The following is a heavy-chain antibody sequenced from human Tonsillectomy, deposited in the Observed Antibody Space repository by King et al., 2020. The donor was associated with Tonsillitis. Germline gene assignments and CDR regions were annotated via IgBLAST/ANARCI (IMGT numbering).Heavy chain of an antibody. D-gene: IGHD2-2*01. V-gene: IGHV4-4*07. CDR2: IYTSGST. CDR3: ARNVPARLGFDWFDP. CDR1: GDSISSYY. Sequence: QLQESGPGLVKPSETLSLTCTVSGDSISSYYWSWIRQPAGKGLEWIGLIYTSGSTNYNPSLKSRVTMSVDTSKNQFSLNLSSVTAADTAVYYCARNVPARLGFDWFDPWGQGTLVTVSS. J-gene: IGHJ5*02.